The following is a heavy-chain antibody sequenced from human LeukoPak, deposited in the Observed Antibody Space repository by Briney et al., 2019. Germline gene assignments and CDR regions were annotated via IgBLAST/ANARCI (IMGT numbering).Heavy chain of an antibody. CDR2: ISSSSSYI. CDR3: ARVPHYYDSSGLDY. CDR1: GFTFSSYS. J-gene: IGHJ4*02. Sequence: GGSLRLSCAASGFTFSSYSMNWVRQAPGKGLEWVSSISSSSSYIYYADSVKGRFTISRDNAKNSLYLQMNSLRAEDTAVYYCARVPHYYDSSGLDYWGQGTLVTVSS. V-gene: IGHV3-21*01. D-gene: IGHD3-22*01.